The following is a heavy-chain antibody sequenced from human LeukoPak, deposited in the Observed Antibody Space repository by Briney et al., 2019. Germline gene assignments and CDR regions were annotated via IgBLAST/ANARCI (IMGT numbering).Heavy chain of an antibody. J-gene: IGHJ4*02. V-gene: IGHV3-21*01. CDR1: GFTFSSYS. D-gene: IGHD2-2*01. CDR2: ISSSSSYI. CDR3: ARDGVPAALGSDY. Sequence: PGGSLRLSCAASGFTFSSYSMNWVRQAPGKGLEWVSSISSSSSYIYYADSVKGRFTISRDNAKNSLYLQMNSLRAEDTAVYYCARDGVPAALGSDYWGQGTLVTVSS.